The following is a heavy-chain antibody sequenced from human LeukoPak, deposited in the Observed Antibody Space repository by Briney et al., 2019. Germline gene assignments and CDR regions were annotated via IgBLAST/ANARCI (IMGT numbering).Heavy chain of an antibody. J-gene: IGHJ4*02. Sequence: ASVKVSCKASGYTFTSYAMHWVRQAPGQRLEWMGWINAGNGNTKYSQKFQGRVTITGDTSASTAYMELSSLRSEDTAVYYCARDDSSGIPFDYWGQGTLVTVSS. V-gene: IGHV1-3*01. CDR2: INAGNGNT. D-gene: IGHD3-22*01. CDR1: GYTFTSYA. CDR3: ARDDSSGIPFDY.